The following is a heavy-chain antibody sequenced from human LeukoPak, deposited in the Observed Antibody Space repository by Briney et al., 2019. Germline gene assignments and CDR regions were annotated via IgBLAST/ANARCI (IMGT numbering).Heavy chain of an antibody. V-gene: IGHV4-4*02. J-gene: IGHJ6*02. CDR3: ARVMEYSSSSVGGEYYYGMDV. CDR2: IYHSGST. Sequence: PSGTLSLTCAVSGGSISSSNWWSWVRQPPGKGLEWIGEIYHSGSTNYNPSLKSRVTISVDKSKNQFSLKLSSVTAADTAVYYCARVMEYSSSSVGGEYYYGMDVWGQGTTVTVSS. CDR1: GGSISSSNW. D-gene: IGHD6-6*01.